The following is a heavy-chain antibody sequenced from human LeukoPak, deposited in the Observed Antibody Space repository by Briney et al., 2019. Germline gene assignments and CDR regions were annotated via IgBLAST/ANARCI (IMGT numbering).Heavy chain of an antibody. CDR3: TTDLWRFGELVDY. CDR2: IKSKTDGGTT. Sequence: GGSLRLSCAASGLTFSYAWMSWVRQAPGKGLEWVGRIKSKTDGGTTDYAAPVKGRFTISRDDSKNTLYLQMNSLKTEDTAVYYCTTDLWRFGELVDYWGQGTLVTVSS. V-gene: IGHV3-15*01. CDR1: GLTFSYAW. J-gene: IGHJ4*02. D-gene: IGHD3-10*01.